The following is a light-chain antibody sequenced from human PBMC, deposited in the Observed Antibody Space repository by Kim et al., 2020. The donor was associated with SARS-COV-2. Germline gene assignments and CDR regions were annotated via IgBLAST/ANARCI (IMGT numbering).Light chain of an antibody. V-gene: IGLV3-1*01. CDR2: QDK. J-gene: IGLJ2*01. Sequence: SYELTQPPSVSVSPGQTASITCSGESLGDKDVCWYQQKPGQSPVLGIYQDKKRRAGIPERFSGSNSGNTATLTISATQAMDEADYYCQAWGSTSVGFGGG. CDR1: SLGDKD. CDR3: QAWGSTSVG.